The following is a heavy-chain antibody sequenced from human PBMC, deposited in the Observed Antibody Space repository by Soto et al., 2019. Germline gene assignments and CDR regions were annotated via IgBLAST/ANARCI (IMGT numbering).Heavy chain of an antibody. CDR3: TTDLHYDILTGYLHYYYMDV. V-gene: IGHV3-15*01. CDR2: IKSKTDGGTT. CDR1: GFTFSNAW. Sequence: GGSLRLSCAASGFTFSNAWMSWVRQAPGKGLEWVGRIKSKTDGGTTDYAAPVKGRFTISRDDSKNTLYLQMNSLKTEDTAVYYCTTDLHYDILTGYLHYYYMDVWGKGTTVTVSS. J-gene: IGHJ6*03. D-gene: IGHD3-9*01.